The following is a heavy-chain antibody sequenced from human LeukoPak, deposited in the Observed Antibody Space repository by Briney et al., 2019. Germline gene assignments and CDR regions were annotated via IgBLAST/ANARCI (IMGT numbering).Heavy chain of an antibody. D-gene: IGHD2-2*01. J-gene: IGHJ5*02. CDR2: INPSGGST. CDR1: GYTFTSYY. V-gene: IGHV1-46*01. CDR3: AREGGLGVPAAIPRAYNWFDP. Sequence: ASVKVSCKASGYTFTSYYMHWVRQAPGQGLEWMGIINPSGGSTSYAQKFQGRVTMTRDTSTSTVYMELSSLRSEDTAVYYCAREGGLGVPAAIPRAYNWFDPWGQGTLVTVSS.